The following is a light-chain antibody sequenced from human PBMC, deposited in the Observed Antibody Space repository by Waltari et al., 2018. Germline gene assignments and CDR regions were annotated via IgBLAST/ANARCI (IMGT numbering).Light chain of an antibody. CDR1: QSILYSNNKNY. CDR3: QQYYNYPWT. V-gene: IGKV4-1*01. CDR2: WAS. Sequence: DIVMTQSPDSLAVSLGARATINCQSTQSILYSNNKNYLAWYQQKSGQPPKLLIYWASAREPGIPDRFSGSGSGTDFTLTITSLQAEDAALYYCQQYYNYPWTFGQGTKVE. J-gene: IGKJ1*01.